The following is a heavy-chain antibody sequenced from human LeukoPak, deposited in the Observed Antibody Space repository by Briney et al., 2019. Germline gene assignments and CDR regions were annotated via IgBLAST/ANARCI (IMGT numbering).Heavy chain of an antibody. V-gene: IGHV3-23*01. CDR1: GFTFSSYV. CDR2: ISSSGDRT. D-gene: IGHD1-26*01. J-gene: IGHJ4*02. CDR3: VKGGSGSYYDRFDY. Sequence: GGSLRLSCVVSGFTFSSYVVGWVRQAPAKGLEWVSVISSSGDRTFYADSVKGRFTISRDNSKNTLYLQMNSLRVEDTAIYYCVKGGSGSYYDRFDYWGQGTLVTVSS.